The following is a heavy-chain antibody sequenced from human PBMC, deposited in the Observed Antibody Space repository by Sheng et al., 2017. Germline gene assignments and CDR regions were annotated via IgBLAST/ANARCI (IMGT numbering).Heavy chain of an antibody. D-gene: IGHD1-26*01. CDR3: ARRDSGGAYYFQ. J-gene: IGHJ4*02. CDR2: IYYTGSA. Sequence: QLQLQESGPGLVKTSETLSLTCIVSHGSIRDSNYFWGWIRQPPGKGLEWVGSIYYTGSAYYNPSLKSRVSISIDTSKNQFSLRLSSVTATDTAIYYCARRDSGGAYYFQWGQGTLVTVSS. V-gene: IGHV4-39*07. CDR1: HGSIRDSNYF.